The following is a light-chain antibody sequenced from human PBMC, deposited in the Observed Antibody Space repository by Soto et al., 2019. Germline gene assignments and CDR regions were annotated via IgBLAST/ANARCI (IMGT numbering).Light chain of an antibody. CDR1: SSDVGGYNF. CDR2: DVT. CDR3: SSYTSISTYV. V-gene: IGLV2-14*01. J-gene: IGLJ1*01. Sequence: QSVLNQPASVSGSPGQASTISCTGTSSDVGGYNFVSWYQQHPDKAPKLMIYDVTNRPSGVSNRFSGSKSGNTASLTISGLQAEDEADYYCSSYTSISTYVFGTGTRSPS.